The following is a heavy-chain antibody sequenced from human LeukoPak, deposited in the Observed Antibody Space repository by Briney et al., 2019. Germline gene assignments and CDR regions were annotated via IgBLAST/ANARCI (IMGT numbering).Heavy chain of an antibody. J-gene: IGHJ5*02. V-gene: IGHV3-7*05. CDR2: IEQDGSEK. CDR3: ARGHGWFDP. Sequence: GGSLRLSCAASGFTFSDSCMTWLRHAPGKGLECVANIEQDGSEKNYVDSVKGRYTISRDNAKNSLYLQMNSLRAEDTAVYYCARGHGWFDPWGQGTLVTVSS. CDR1: GFTFSDSC.